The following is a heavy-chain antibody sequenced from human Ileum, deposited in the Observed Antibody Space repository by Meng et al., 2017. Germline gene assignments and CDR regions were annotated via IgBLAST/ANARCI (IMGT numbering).Heavy chain of an antibody. V-gene: IGHV3-21*01. CDR2: INPNSDYI. CDR1: GFTFSDCS. D-gene: IGHD2-2*02. J-gene: IGHJ4*02. Sequence: GESLKISCAASGFTFSDCSMNWVRQAPGKGLEWVSSINPNSDYIYYADSVKGRFTISRDNAKNSLYLQMNSLRDDDTAVYFCARHLAGIQNYPDYWGQGTLVTVSS. CDR3: ARHLAGIQNYPDY.